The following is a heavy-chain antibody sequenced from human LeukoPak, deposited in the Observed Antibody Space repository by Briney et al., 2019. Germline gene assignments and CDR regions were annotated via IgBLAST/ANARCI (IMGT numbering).Heavy chain of an antibody. V-gene: IGHV4-39*07. D-gene: IGHD6-19*01. Sequence: PSETLSLTCTVSGGSISSSSYYWGWIRQPPGKGLEWIGSIYYSGSTYYNPSLKSRVTISVDTSKNQFSLKLSSVTAADTAVYYCARETYSSGWYPWGQGTLVTVSS. J-gene: IGHJ5*02. CDR1: GGSISSSSYY. CDR3: ARETYSSGWYP. CDR2: IYYSGST.